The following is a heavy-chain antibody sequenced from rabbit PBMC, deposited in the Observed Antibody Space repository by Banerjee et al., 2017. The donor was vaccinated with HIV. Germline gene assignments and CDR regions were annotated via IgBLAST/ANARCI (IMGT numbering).Heavy chain of an antibody. CDR1: GIDFSSYYY. V-gene: IGHV1S45*01. J-gene: IGHJ4*01. CDR2: ISDGST. D-gene: IGHD2-1*01. CDR3: ARTAGYLDDGDGYFNL. Sequence: QQQLEESGGGLVKPGGTLTLTCKASGIDFSSYYYMCWVRQAPGKGLEWIACISDGSTYYASWAKGRFTIPTTSSTTVTLQMTSLTAADTATYFCARTAGYLDDGDGYFNLWGPGTLVTVS.